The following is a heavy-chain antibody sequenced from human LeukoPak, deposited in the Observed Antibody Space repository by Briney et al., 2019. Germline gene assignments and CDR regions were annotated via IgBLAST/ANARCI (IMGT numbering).Heavy chain of an antibody. D-gene: IGHD2-2*01. CDR3: AGGSPYCSSTSCYGVYFDC. CDR2: ISYDGSNK. Sequence: PGGSLRLSCAASGFTFSSYAMHWVRQAPGKGLEWVAVISYDGSNKYYADSVKGRFTISRDNSKNTLYLQMNSLRAEDTAVYYCAGGSPYCSSTSCYGVYFDCWGQGTLVTVSS. J-gene: IGHJ4*02. V-gene: IGHV3-30*04. CDR1: GFTFSSYA.